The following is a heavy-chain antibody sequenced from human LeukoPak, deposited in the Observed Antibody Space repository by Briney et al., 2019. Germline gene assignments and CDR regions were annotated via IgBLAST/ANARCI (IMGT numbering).Heavy chain of an antibody. V-gene: IGHV2-70*11. D-gene: IGHD3-10*01. CDR3: ARIMVRGVTHAFDI. Sequence: SGPTLVNPTQTLTLTCAFSGYSLSTSAMCVSWIRQPPGKALEWLARIDWDDDKYYSTSLKTRLTISKDTSKNQAVLTVTNMNPVDTATYYCARIMVRGVTHAFDIWGQGTMVTVSS. CDR1: GYSLSTSAMC. J-gene: IGHJ3*02. CDR2: IDWDDDK.